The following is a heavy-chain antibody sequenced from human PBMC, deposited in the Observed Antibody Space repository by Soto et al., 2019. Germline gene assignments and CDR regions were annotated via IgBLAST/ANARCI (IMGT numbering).Heavy chain of an antibody. V-gene: IGHV4-59*01. J-gene: IGHJ5*02. CDR1: RGSITSYH. CDR2: TSYTGNT. D-gene: IGHD2-8*01. Sequence: PXETLYLTCVVARGSITSYHWSWIRPFPEKGLDWIAYTSYTGNTNCNPSLQSRVTISMDTSKNHLSLKLTSITAAATAVHYCARAMHAGFTHCFDHWGQGTLVTVSS. CDR3: ARAMHAGFTHCFDH.